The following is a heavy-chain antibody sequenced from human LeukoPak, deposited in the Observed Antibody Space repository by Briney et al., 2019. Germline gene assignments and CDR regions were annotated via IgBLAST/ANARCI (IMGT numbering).Heavy chain of an antibody. CDR3: ARGKSSSWYWGYFQH. J-gene: IGHJ1*01. CDR2: INHSGST. Sequence: SETLSLTCAVYGGSFSGYYWSWIRQPPGKGLEWSGEINHSGSTNYNPSLKSRVTISVDTSKDQFSLKLSSVNAGDTAVYYCARGKSSSWYWGYFQHWGQGTLVTVSS. D-gene: IGHD6-13*01. CDR1: GGSFSGYY. V-gene: IGHV4-34*01.